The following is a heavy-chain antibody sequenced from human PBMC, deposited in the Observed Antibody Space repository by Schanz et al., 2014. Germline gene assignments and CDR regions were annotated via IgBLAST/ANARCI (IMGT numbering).Heavy chain of an antibody. J-gene: IGHJ4*02. D-gene: IGHD3-9*01. Sequence: VQLVESGGGLVRPGGSLRLSCAASGFTFSDYYMTWIRQAPGKGLEWVSDISDSGDSTHYADSVKGRFTISRDNAKNSLFLQMNSLSAEDTAVYYCAKDHAGSDILTALGNWGQGTLVTVSS. CDR2: ISDSGDST. CDR1: GFTFSDYY. V-gene: IGHV3-11*01. CDR3: AKDHAGSDILTALGN.